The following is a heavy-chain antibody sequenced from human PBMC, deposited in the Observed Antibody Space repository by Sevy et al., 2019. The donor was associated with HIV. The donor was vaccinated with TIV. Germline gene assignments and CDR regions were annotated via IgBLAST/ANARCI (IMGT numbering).Heavy chain of an antibody. J-gene: IGHJ4*02. CDR2: INHSGST. D-gene: IGHD6-6*01. Sequence: SETLSLTCAVYGGSFSGYYWSWIRQPPGKGLEWIGEINHSGSTNYNPSLKSRVIISVDTSKNQFSLKLSSVTAADTAVYYCARGSSSGHGYWGQGTLVTVSS. CDR3: ARGSSSGHGY. CDR1: GGSFSGYY. V-gene: IGHV4-34*01.